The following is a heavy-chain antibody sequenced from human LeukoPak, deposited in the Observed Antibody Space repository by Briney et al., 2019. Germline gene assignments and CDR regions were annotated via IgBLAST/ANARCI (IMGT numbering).Heavy chain of an antibody. D-gene: IGHD5-18*01. Sequence: ASVKVSCKASGYTFSDYYIHWVRQAPGQGLEWMGCMNPNSGVNPNSGGIMYVQKFQGRVTMTWDTSINTAYMDLSRLRSDDSALYYCARDRSTLGYRQFDFWGQGSQVIVSS. CDR3: ARDRSTLGYRQFDF. CDR1: GYTFSDYY. CDR2: MNPNSGVNPNSGGI. J-gene: IGHJ4*02. V-gene: IGHV1-2*02.